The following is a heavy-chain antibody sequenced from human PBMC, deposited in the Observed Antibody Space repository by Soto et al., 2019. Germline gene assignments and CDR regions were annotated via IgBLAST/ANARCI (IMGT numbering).Heavy chain of an antibody. CDR2: ISYDGSNK. Sequence: QVQLVESGGGVVQPGRSLRLSCAASGFTFSNYAMHWVRQAPGKGLEWVAVISYDGSNKYYADSVKGRFTISRDNSKNTLYLQMTSLRAEDTAMYYCARPDLEGGRYPDYWGQGTLVTVSS. J-gene: IGHJ4*02. D-gene: IGHD1-26*01. CDR3: ARPDLEGGRYPDY. V-gene: IGHV3-30-3*01. CDR1: GFTFSNYA.